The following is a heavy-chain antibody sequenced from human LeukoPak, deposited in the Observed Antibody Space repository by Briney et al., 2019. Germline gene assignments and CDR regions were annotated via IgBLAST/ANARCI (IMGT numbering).Heavy chain of an antibody. J-gene: IGHJ4*02. CDR3: ARGQSSSWYYFDY. V-gene: IGHV1-8*01. Sequence: AASVKVSCKASGYTFTSYDINWVRQATGQGLEWMGWMNPNSGNTGYAQKFQGRVTMTRNTSISTAYMELSSLRSEDTAVYYCARGQSSSWYYFDYWGQGTLVTVSS. CDR2: MNPNSGNT. CDR1: GYTFTSYD. D-gene: IGHD6-13*01.